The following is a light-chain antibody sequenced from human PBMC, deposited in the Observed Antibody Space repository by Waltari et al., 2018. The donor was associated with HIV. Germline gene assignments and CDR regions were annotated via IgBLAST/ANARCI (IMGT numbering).Light chain of an antibody. CDR2: KDT. J-gene: IGLJ3*02. Sequence: SHELTQPPSVSVSPGQTARITCFGDASPKQYAYWYQQKPGQAPILVMYKDTKRPSGIPERFSGSSSGTTVTLTISGVQPEDEADYYCQSADSSGTYWMFGGGTKLTVL. CDR1: ASPKQY. V-gene: IGLV3-25*03. CDR3: QSADSSGTYWM.